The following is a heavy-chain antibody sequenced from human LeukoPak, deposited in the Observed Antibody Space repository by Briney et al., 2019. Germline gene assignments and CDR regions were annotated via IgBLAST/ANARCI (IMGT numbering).Heavy chain of an antibody. J-gene: IGHJ4*02. CDR3: ACSRFGELFHSPYFDY. Sequence: SETLSLTCSVSGGSVSSGSYFWTWIRQPPGKGLEWIGHICHSGSTHYNPSLKSRLTVSVDTSKNHFSLGLSSVTAADTAVYYCACSRFGELFHSPYFDYWGQGTLVTVSS. CDR2: ICHSGST. CDR1: GGSVSSGSYF. D-gene: IGHD3-10*01. V-gene: IGHV4-61*03.